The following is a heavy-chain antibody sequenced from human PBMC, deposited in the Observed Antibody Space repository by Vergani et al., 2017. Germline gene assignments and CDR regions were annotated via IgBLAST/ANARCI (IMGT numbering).Heavy chain of an antibody. CDR2: IYHSGST. J-gene: IGHJ2*01. Sequence: QVQLQESGPGLVRPSETLSLTCAVSGYSISSGYYWGWIRQPPGKGLEWIGRIYHSGSTYYNPSLKRRVTISVDTSKNQFSLKLSSVTAADTAVYYCARPGSSSWYQVSWYFDLWGRGTLVTVSS. CDR3: ARPGSSSWYQVSWYFDL. CDR1: GYSISSGYY. D-gene: IGHD6-13*01. V-gene: IGHV4-38-2*01.